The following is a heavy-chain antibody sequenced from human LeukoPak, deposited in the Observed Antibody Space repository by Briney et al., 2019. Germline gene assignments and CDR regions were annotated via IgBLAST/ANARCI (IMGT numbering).Heavy chain of an antibody. D-gene: IGHD6-6*01. J-gene: IGHJ4*02. V-gene: IGHV1-24*01. CDR3: ATALIAARPEFDY. Sequence: ASVKVSCKVSGYTLTELSMHWVRQGPGKGLEWMGGFDPEDGETIYAQKFQGRVTMTEHTSTDTAYMELSSLRSEDTAVYYCATALIAARPEFDYWGQGTLVTATS. CDR2: FDPEDGET. CDR1: GYTLTELS.